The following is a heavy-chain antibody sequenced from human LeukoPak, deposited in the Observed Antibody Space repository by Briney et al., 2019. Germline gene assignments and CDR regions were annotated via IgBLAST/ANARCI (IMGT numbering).Heavy chain of an antibody. CDR1: GFTFSTYW. Sequence: GGSLRLSCAASGFTFSTYWMSWVRQPPGKGLEWVANIKQDGSEKYYLDSVKGRFTISRDNAKNSLYLQMNSLRAEDTAVYFCTREAAAGIDYWGPGTLVTVSS. J-gene: IGHJ4*02. D-gene: IGHD6-13*01. V-gene: IGHV3-7*01. CDR3: TREAAAGIDY. CDR2: IKQDGSEK.